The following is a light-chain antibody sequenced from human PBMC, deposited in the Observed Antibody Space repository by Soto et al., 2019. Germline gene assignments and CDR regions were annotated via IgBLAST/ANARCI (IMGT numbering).Light chain of an antibody. Sequence: DIQMTQSPSTLSASVGDRVTITCRASQSMTSWLAWYQQKPGKAPKLLIYKASSLESGVPSRFSGSGSGTASTLAISSLQPDDCATYYCQQYNSYPFTFGPGTKVDMK. CDR1: QSMTSW. J-gene: IGKJ3*01. CDR2: KAS. V-gene: IGKV1-5*03. CDR3: QQYNSYPFT.